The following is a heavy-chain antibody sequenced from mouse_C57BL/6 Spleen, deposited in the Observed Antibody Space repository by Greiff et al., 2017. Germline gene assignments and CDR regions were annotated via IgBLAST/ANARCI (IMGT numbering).Heavy chain of an antibody. J-gene: IGHJ2*01. Sequence: QVQLQPSGAELVRPGASVTLSCKASGYTFTDYEMHWVKQTPVHGLEWIGAIDPETGGTAYNQKFKGKAILTADKSSSTAYMELRSLTSEDSAVYYCTRQSYYFDYWGQGTTLTVSS. CDR2: IDPETGGT. CDR1: GYTFTDYE. CDR3: TRQSYYFDY. V-gene: IGHV1-15*01.